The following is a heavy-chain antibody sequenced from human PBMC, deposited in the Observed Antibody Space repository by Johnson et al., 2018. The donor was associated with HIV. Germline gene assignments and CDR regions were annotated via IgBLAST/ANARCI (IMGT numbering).Heavy chain of an antibody. J-gene: IGHJ3*02. D-gene: IGHD3-9*01. CDR1: GFTFDDYA. CDR2: ISWNSGST. CDR3: AKATVPTRVLIAFDI. Sequence: VQLVESGGVVVQPGGSLRLSCAASGFTFDDYAMHWVRQAPGTGLEWVSGISWNSGSTGYADSVKGRCTICRDNAKNSLYLQMNSLRPEDTALYYCAKATVPTRVLIAFDIWGQGTMVTVSS. V-gene: IGHV3-9*01.